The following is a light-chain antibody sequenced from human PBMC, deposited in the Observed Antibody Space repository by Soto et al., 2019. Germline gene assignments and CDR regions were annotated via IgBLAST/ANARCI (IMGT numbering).Light chain of an antibody. J-gene: IGLJ3*02. CDR1: ASSIAARYD. CDR3: QSYDNSLNEWV. CDR2: GNN. V-gene: IGLV1-40*01. Sequence: QSVLTQPPSVFGAPGQRVTISCTGTASSIAARYDVHWYQQIPGKAPKLLIYGNNNRPSGVPDRFSASKSGISASLAITGLQADDEADYYCQSYDNSLNEWVFGGGTKVTVL.